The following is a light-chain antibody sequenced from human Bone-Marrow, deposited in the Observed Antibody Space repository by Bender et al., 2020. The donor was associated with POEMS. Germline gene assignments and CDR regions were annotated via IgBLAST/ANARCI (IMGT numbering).Light chain of an antibody. CDR1: GSDVGGYNY. Sequence: QSALTQPRSVSGSPGQSVTISCTGSGSDVGGYNYVSWYHQPPGTAPKLIIYDVTERPSGVPHRFSGSKSGNAASLTIAGLQTEDEGDYYCATWDESLNGWVFGGGTKLTVL. CDR3: ATWDESLNGWV. CDR2: DVT. J-gene: IGLJ3*02. V-gene: IGLV2-11*01.